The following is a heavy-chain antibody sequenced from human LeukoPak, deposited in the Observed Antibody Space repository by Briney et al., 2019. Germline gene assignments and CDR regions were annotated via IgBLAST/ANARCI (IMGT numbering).Heavy chain of an antibody. CDR3: AREPVDTAMVTDSY. Sequence: SVKVSCKASGGTFSSYAISWVRQAPGQGLEWMGRIIPIFGIANYAQKFQGRVTITADKSTSTAYMELSSLRPEDTAVYYCAREPVDTAMVTDSYWGQGTLVTVSS. CDR1: GGTFSSYA. CDR2: IIPIFGIA. J-gene: IGHJ4*02. D-gene: IGHD5-18*01. V-gene: IGHV1-69*04.